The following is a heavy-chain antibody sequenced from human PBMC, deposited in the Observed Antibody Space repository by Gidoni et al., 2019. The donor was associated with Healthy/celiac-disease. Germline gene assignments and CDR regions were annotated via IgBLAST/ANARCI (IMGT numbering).Heavy chain of an antibody. CDR2: IWYDGSNK. D-gene: IGHD6-6*01. CDR1: GFTFSLYG. V-gene: IGHV3-33*01. J-gene: IGHJ4*02. Sequence: VQLVESGGGVVQPGGSLRLSCAASGFTFSLYGMHWVRQAPGKGRGWVAVIWYDGSNKYYADSVKGRFTISRDNSKNTLYLQMNSLRAEDTAVYYCAREWQLVRYPPFAFDYWGQGTLVTVSS. CDR3: AREWQLVRYPPFAFDY.